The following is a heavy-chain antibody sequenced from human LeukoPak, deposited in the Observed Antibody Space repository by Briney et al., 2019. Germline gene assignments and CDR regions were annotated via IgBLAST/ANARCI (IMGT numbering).Heavy chain of an antibody. CDR3: ARAVDSGSYYDSFDI. J-gene: IGHJ3*02. CDR1: GFPFSSSS. CDR2: ISSSSSYI. V-gene: IGHV3-21*01. D-gene: IGHD1-26*01. Sequence: GGSLRLSCAASGFPFSSSSMNWVRQAPGKGLEWVSSISSSSSYIYYADSVKGRFTISRDNAKNSLYLQMNSLRAEDTAVYYCARAVDSGSYYDSFDIWGQGTMVTVSS.